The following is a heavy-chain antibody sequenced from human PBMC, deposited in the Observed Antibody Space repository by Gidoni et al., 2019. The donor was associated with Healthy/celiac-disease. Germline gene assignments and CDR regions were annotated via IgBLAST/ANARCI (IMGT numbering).Heavy chain of an antibody. V-gene: IGHV3-48*03. CDR2: ISSSGSTI. D-gene: IGHD3-3*01. CDR1: GLPFSSYD. CDR3: ARAGSYDLYFDY. Sequence: EVQLVESGGGLVQPGGSLRLTCAASGLPFSSYDMNWVRQAPGKGLGWVSYISSSGSTIYYADSVKVRFTISRDNAKNSLYLQMNSLRAEDTAVYYCARAGSYDLYFDYWGQGTLVTVSS. J-gene: IGHJ4*02.